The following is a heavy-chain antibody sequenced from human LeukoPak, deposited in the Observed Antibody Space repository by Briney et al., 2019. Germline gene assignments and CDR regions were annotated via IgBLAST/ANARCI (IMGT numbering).Heavy chain of an antibody. CDR3: ARRGRGYSYGSYGYPYYFDY. J-gene: IGHJ4*02. V-gene: IGHV4-34*01. D-gene: IGHD5-18*01. CDR1: GGSFSGYY. CDR2: INHSGST. Sequence: SETLSLTCAVYGGSFSGYYWSWIRQPPGKGQEWIGEINHSGSTNYNPSLKSRVTISVDTSKNQFSLKLSSVTAADTAVYYCARRGRGYSYGSYGYPYYFDYWGQGTLVTVSS.